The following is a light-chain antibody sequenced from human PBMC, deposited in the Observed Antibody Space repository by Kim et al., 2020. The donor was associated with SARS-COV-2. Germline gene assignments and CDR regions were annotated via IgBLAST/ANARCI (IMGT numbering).Light chain of an antibody. Sequence: SYELTQPPSVSVAPGKTARITCGGNNIGSKSVHWYQQKPGQAPVLVIYYDSDRHSGIPERFSGSNSGNTATLTISRVEAGDEADYYCQVWDSSSDPLYVFGTGTKVTVL. J-gene: IGLJ1*01. CDR2: YDS. V-gene: IGLV3-21*04. CDR3: QVWDSSSDPLYV. CDR1: NIGSKS.